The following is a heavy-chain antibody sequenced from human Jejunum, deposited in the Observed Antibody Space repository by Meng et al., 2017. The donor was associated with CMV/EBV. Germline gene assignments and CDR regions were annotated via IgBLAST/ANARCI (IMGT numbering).Heavy chain of an antibody. J-gene: IGHJ4*02. CDR2: IHDSGST. D-gene: IGHD2-2*01. CDR3: ARRVVPTAMGR. V-gene: IGHV4-34*01. CDR1: GGSVSGYY. Sequence: SLTCAVNGGSVSGYYWNWIRQHPGKGLEWIGEIHDSGSTSYNPSLKSRATISLDTSKNHFSLMLDSVTAADTAVYFCARRVVPTAMGRWGQGTLVTVSS.